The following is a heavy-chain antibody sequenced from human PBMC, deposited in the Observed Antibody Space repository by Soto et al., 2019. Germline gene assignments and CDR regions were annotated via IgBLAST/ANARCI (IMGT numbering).Heavy chain of an antibody. CDR1: GYTCTKFC. V-gene: IGHV1-46*03. Sequence: GASVKVSCKGAGYTCTKFCMHWEGQAPGQGLGWVGRVNPGGDGPTYAQKFQGRVTMTRDSSTSSVYMELSNLRSEDISVYYCAAEGAAPYTSFLYCGKGTLVTVSS. CDR3: AAEGAAPYTSFLY. J-gene: IGHJ4*02. D-gene: IGHD3-16*01. CDR2: VNPGGDGP.